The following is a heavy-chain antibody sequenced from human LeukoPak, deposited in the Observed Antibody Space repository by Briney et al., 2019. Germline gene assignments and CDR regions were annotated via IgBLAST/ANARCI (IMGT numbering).Heavy chain of an antibody. D-gene: IGHD3-22*01. CDR1: GGSFSGYY. V-gene: IGHV4-34*01. J-gene: IGHJ4*02. CDR2: INHSGST. Sequence: PSETLSLTCALYGGSFSGYYWSWIRQPPGKGLEWIGEINHSGSTNYTPSLKSRVTISVDTSKNQFSLKLSSVTAADTAVYYCARGRGEGDSSGYLPFDYWGQGTLVTVFS. CDR3: ARGRGEGDSSGYLPFDY.